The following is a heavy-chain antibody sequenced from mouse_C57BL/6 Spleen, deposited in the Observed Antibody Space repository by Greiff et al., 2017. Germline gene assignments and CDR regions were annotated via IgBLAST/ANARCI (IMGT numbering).Heavy chain of an antibody. D-gene: IGHD2-1*01. CDR2: ISSGGDYI. CDR3: TREAFSYGYFDY. Sequence: EVQGVESGEGLVKPGGSLKLSCAASGFTFSSYAMSWVRQTPEKRLEWVAYISSGGDYIYYADTVKGRFTISRDNARNTLYLQMSSLKSEDTAMYYCTREAFSYGYFDYWGQGTTLTVSS. CDR1: GFTFSSYA. J-gene: IGHJ2*01. V-gene: IGHV5-9-1*02.